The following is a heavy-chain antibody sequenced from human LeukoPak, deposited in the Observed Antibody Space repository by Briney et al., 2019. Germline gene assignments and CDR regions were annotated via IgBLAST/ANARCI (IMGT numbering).Heavy chain of an antibody. Sequence: SETLSLTCAVCGGSFSGYYWSWIRQPPGKGLEWIGEINHSGSTNYNPSLKSRVTISVDTSKNQFSLKLSSVTAADTAVYYCAGRRYYYYYMDVWGKGTTVTVSS. CDR2: INHSGST. CDR1: GGSFSGYY. CDR3: AGRRYYYYYMDV. V-gene: IGHV4-34*01. J-gene: IGHJ6*03.